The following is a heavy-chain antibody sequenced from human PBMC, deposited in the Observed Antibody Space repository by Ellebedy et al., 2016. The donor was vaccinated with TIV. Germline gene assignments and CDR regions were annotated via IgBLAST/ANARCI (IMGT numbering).Heavy chain of an antibody. CDR2: LSGSGGNT. J-gene: IGHJ3*02. Sequence: GESLKISCAASGLTFSSHAMSWVRQAPGKGLEWVSSLSGSGGNTYYADSVKGRLTISRDNSKDTLYLQVNSLRAEDTAVYYCARDPVGVGPAFDIWGQGTMVTVSS. CDR1: GLTFSSHA. D-gene: IGHD4-23*01. V-gene: IGHV3-23*01. CDR3: ARDPVGVGPAFDI.